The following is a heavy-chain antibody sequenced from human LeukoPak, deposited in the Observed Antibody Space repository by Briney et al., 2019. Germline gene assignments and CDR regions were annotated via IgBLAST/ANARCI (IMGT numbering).Heavy chain of an antibody. Sequence: SETLSLTCAVYGGSFSGYYWSWIRQPPGKGLEWIGEINHSGSTNYNPSLKSRVTISADTSKNQFSLKLSSVTAADTAVYYCARQVAAAGTGSWFDPWGQGTLVTVSS. V-gene: IGHV4-34*01. CDR2: INHSGST. CDR3: ARQVAAAGTGSWFDP. CDR1: GGSFSGYY. J-gene: IGHJ5*02. D-gene: IGHD6-13*01.